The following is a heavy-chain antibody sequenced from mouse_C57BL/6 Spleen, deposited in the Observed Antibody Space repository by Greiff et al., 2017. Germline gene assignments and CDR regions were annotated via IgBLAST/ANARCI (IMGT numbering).Heavy chain of an antibody. CDR3: ARRAGEGMGY. CDR1: GFTFRDYG. CDR2: ISSGSSTI. J-gene: IGHJ4*01. Sequence: EVHLVESGGGLVKPGGSLTLSCAASGFTFRDYGMHWVRQAPEKGLEWVAYISSGSSTIYYADPLKGRSTIARDNAKNTLFLHMHSLRAEDTAVYYGARRAGEGMGYGGQGTSVTVSS. V-gene: IGHV5-17*01.